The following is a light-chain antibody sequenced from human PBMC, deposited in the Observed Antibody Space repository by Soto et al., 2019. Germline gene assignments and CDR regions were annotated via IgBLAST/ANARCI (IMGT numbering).Light chain of an antibody. Sequence: DIQMTQSPSTLSASVGDRVTITCRASQSISSWLAWYQQKPGKAPKLLIYDASSLESGVPSRFSGSGSGTEFTVSISSLQTADFATYYCQQYNRYSLTFGQGTKVEIK. V-gene: IGKV1-5*01. CDR3: QQYNRYSLT. J-gene: IGKJ1*01. CDR2: DAS. CDR1: QSISSW.